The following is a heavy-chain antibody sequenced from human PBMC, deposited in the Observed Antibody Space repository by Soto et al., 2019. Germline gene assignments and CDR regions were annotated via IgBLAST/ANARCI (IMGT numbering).Heavy chain of an antibody. CDR1: VFTFINCW. Sequence: WGSRRLSCSSSVFTFINCWMSWFRQAPGNRLEWVANIKEDGSEKYYVYSVKGLFTISRDNAKNSLFLQMNSLRAEDTAVYYCATDLYQLPTMKYYYYGMDVWGQGTTVTVSS. D-gene: IGHD2-2*01. CDR2: IKEDGSEK. CDR3: ATDLYQLPTMKYYYYGMDV. V-gene: IGHV3-7*03. J-gene: IGHJ6*02.